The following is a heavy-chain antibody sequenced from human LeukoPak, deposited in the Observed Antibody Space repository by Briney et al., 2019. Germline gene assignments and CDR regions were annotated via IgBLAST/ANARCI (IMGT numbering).Heavy chain of an antibody. CDR2: IIHSGRT. CDR1: GGSLCGYY. CDR3: ARGRISYDILTGYLGFKWFDP. Sequence: SETLSLTCALYGGSLCGYYWSWMRQPPGRGREWIGDIIHSGRTNYTPSLKSRVTISVDTSKNQFSLKLSSVTATDTAVYYCARGRISYDILTGYLGFKWFDPWGQGTLVTVSS. V-gene: IGHV4-34*01. D-gene: IGHD3-9*01. J-gene: IGHJ5*02.